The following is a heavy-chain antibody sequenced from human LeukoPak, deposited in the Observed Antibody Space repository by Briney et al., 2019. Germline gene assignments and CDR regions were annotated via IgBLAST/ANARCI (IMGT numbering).Heavy chain of an antibody. CDR1: GFTFSSYA. CDR2: ISGSDGST. J-gene: IGHJ5*02. D-gene: IGHD3-22*01. Sequence: LSGGSLRLSCAASGFTFSSYAMSWVRQAPGKGLEWVSAISGSDGSTYYADSVKGRFTISRDNSKNTLYLQMNSLRAEDTAVYYCAKDRTRTYYYDSSGLNWFDPWGQGTLVTVSS. V-gene: IGHV3-23*01. CDR3: AKDRTRTYYYDSSGLNWFDP.